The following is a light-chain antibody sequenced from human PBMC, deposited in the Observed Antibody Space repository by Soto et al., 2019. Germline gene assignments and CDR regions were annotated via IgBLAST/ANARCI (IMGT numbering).Light chain of an antibody. Sequence: DIQLTQSPSFLSSSVGDRVTITCRASQGISSYLAWYQQKPGKAPNLLIYAASSLQSGVPSRFSGSGSGTDFTLTISSLLPDDFATYYCQQYKSYPLTFGGGTKVDIK. V-gene: IGKV1-9*01. CDR3: QQYKSYPLT. CDR2: AAS. CDR1: QGISSY. J-gene: IGKJ4*01.